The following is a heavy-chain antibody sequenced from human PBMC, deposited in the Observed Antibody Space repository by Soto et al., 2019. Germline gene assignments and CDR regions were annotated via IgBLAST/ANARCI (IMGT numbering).Heavy chain of an antibody. Sequence: VELQESGPGLVKPSQTLSLTCTVSGDSISSGDNYWSWIRQPPGKGLEWIGYIHYSETTYYNPSLQSRLTISLETSKNQFSLKLNSVTAADTAVYYCAREWNVFHYYGMDVWGQGTTVIVSS. D-gene: IGHD1-1*01. CDR3: AREWNVFHYYGMDV. V-gene: IGHV4-30-4*01. CDR1: GDSISSGDNY. CDR2: IHYSETT. J-gene: IGHJ6*02.